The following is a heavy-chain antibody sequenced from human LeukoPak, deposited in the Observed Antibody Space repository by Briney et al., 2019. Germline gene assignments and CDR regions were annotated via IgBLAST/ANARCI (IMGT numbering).Heavy chain of an antibody. CDR1: GYTFTDYY. CDR2: INPNSGGA. D-gene: IGHD6-13*01. Sequence: ASVKVSCKASGYTFTDYYMHWVRQAPGEGLEWMGWINPNSGGANYAQKFQGRVTLTRDTSISTAYMELSSLRSDDTAVYYCARTQLTIASTGTPTRWFDPWGQGTPVTVSS. J-gene: IGHJ5*02. CDR3: ARTQLTIASTGTPTRWFDP. V-gene: IGHV1-2*02.